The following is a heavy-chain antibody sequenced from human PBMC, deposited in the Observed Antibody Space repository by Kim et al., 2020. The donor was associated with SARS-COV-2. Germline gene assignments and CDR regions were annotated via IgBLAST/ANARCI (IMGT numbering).Heavy chain of an antibody. CDR3: ATLPDVVPTSITDY. D-gene: IGHD2-2*01. J-gene: IGHJ4*02. Sequence: GGSLRLSCAASGFTFSSFSMHWVRQAPGKGLQWVAAISFDGSNKYYADSMKGRFTISRDNSKNTLSLQMNSLIPEDTALYYCATLPDVVPTSITDYWGQGALVTVSS. CDR1: GFTFSSFS. V-gene: IGHV3-30-3*01. CDR2: ISFDGSNK.